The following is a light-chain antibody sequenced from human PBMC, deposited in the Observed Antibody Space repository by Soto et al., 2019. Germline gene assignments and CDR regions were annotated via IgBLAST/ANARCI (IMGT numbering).Light chain of an antibody. Sequence: DIQITQAPSTPSSPVGGRVTITCRASQSISTWLAWYQQKPGKAPKLLIYKASGLESGVPSRFSGSGSGTDFTLTISSLQPDDFATYYCQQYNSYSPLTFGGGTKVDIK. CDR2: KAS. V-gene: IGKV1-5*03. J-gene: IGKJ4*01. CDR1: QSISTW. CDR3: QQYNSYSPLT.